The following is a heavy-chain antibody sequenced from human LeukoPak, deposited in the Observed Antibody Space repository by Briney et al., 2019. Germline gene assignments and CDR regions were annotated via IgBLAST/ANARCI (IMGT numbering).Heavy chain of an antibody. V-gene: IGHV4-31*03. D-gene: IGHD3-3*01. J-gene: IGHJ4*02. CDR1: GGSISSSSYY. CDR2: IYYSGST. CDR3: ARDLSGTPLD. Sequence: SETLSLTCTVSGGSISSSSYYWSWIRQPPGKGLEWIGYIYYSGSTYYNPSLKSRVTISVDTSKNQFSLKLSSVTAADTAVYYCARDLSGTPLDWGQGTLVTVSS.